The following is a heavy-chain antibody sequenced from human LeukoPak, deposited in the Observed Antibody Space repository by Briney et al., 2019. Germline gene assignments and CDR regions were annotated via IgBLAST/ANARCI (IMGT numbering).Heavy chain of an antibody. D-gene: IGHD3-3*01. CDR1: GGTFDNYA. Sequence: SVKVSCKPSGGTFDNYAISWVRQAPGQGLEWMGGIIPMSGTADYAQKFQGRVTITADESTSTVDMELRSLTSDDTAVYYCARDGYSYDFWTAYTPYFFDYWGQGTLVTVSS. J-gene: IGHJ4*02. V-gene: IGHV1-69*13. CDR2: IIPMSGTA. CDR3: ARDGYSYDFWTAYTPYFFDY.